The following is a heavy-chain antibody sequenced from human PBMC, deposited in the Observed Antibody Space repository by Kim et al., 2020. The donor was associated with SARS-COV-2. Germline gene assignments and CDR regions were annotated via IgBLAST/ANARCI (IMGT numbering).Heavy chain of an antibody. CDR2: VYYSGRA. J-gene: IGHJ5*02. CDR3: ARQLGRGMDTRWFDP. D-gene: IGHD5-18*01. V-gene: IGHV4-39*01. CDR1: GASVSSSDYY. Sequence: SETLSLTCTVSGASVSSSDYYWGWIRQSPGKGLEWIGSVYYSGRASYNPSLKSRVTIHVDRSMNQFSLKLNSVTAADTALYYCARQLGRGMDTRWFDPWGQGILVTVSS.